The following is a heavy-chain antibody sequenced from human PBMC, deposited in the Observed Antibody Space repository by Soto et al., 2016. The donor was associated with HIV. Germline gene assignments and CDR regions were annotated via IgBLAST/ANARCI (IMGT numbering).Heavy chain of an antibody. CDR1: GFTVSNDY. J-gene: IGHJ6*02. V-gene: IGHV3-66*01. Sequence: VQLVESGGGLVQPGGSLRLSCAASGFTVSNDYMNWVRQAPGKGLEWVSIIHTGGTTYYADTVKGRFTISRDGYRNTVYLQMNSLRAEDTAVYYCARDKYIAYGMDVWGQGTTVIVSS. CDR3: ARDKYIAYGMDV. CDR2: IHTGGTT. D-gene: IGHD2-15*01.